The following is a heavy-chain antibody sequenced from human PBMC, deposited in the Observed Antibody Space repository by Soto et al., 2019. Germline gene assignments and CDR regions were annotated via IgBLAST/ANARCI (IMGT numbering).Heavy chain of an antibody. D-gene: IGHD3-3*01. CDR2: INPSGGST. Sequence: EASVKFSCKASGYTFTSYYMHWVRQAPGQGLEWMGIINPSGGSTSYAQKFQGRVTMTRDTSTSTVYMELSSLRSEDTAVYYCARGVPRTYYDFWSGYLTPYYYGMDVWGQGTTVTVSS. CDR1: GYTFTSYY. V-gene: IGHV1-46*01. CDR3: ARGVPRTYYDFWSGYLTPYYYGMDV. J-gene: IGHJ6*02.